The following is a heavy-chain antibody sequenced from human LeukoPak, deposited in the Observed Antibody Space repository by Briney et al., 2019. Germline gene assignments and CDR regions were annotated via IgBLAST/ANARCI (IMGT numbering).Heavy chain of an antibody. D-gene: IGHD3-10*01. CDR3: ASGYYGSGSYSFPTDI. CDR1: GYTFTSYY. CDR2: INPSGGST. V-gene: IGHV1-46*01. J-gene: IGHJ3*02. Sequence: ASVKVSCKASGYTFTSYYMHWVRQAPGQGLEWMGIINPSGGSTNYAQKFQGRVTITRDTSASTAYMELSSLRSEDTAVYYCASGYYGSGSYSFPTDIWGQGTMVTVSS.